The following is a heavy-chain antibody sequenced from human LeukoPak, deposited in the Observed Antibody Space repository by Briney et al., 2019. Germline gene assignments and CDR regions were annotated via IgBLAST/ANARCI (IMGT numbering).Heavy chain of an antibody. CDR2: FDPEDGET. Sequence: GASVKVSCKVSGYILTELSMNWVRQAPGKGLEWMGGFDPEDGETIYAQKFQGRVTMTEDTSTDTAYMELSSLRPEDTAVYYCATVQTMVSSGYYNDYWGQGTLVTVSS. D-gene: IGHD3-22*01. CDR1: GYILTELS. CDR3: ATVQTMVSSGYYNDY. V-gene: IGHV1-24*01. J-gene: IGHJ4*02.